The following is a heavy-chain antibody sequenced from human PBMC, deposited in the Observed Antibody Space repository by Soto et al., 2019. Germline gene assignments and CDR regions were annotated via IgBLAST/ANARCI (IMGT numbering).Heavy chain of an antibody. D-gene: IGHD3-3*02. Sequence: GGSQRLGGAAAGFSLSSYAMRWVRQAPGKGLVWVAIVSYDGDNEYYADSVRGRFFISRDNSRNTLYLQTSSLRAEDTALYYCVRDDFRAAFSLFYFENCAQGTQVTVSS. CDR1: GFSLSSYA. CDR2: VSYDGDNE. CDR3: VRDDFRAAFSLFYFEN. V-gene: IGHV3-33*05. J-gene: IGHJ4*02.